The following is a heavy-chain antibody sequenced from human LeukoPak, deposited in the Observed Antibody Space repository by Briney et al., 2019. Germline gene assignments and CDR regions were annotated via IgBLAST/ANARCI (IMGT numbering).Heavy chain of an antibody. J-gene: IGHJ4*02. V-gene: IGHV3-11*01. CDR3: AGYHWNSGVVY. D-gene: IGHD1-7*01. CDR2: ISRSGDTI. Sequence: GGSLRLSCAASGFTFSDYAMSWIRQAPGQGLEWVSYISRSGDTIDYTDSLKGRFSISRDNAKNSLYLQMNSLRAEDTAVYYCAGYHWNSGVVYWGQGTLVTVSS. CDR1: GFTFSDYA.